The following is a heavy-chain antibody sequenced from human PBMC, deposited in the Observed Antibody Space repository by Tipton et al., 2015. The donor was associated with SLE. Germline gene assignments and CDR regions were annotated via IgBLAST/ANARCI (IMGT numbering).Heavy chain of an antibody. CDR1: GGSISSYY. Sequence: TLSLTCTVSGGSISSYYWSWIRQPPGKGLEWIGYIYYSGSTKYNPSLKSRVTISVDTSKNQFSLKLSSVTAADTAVYFCAREGDYGSGSLQAFDIWGQGTMVPVSS. J-gene: IGHJ3*02. D-gene: IGHD3-10*01. CDR3: AREGDYGSGSLQAFDI. V-gene: IGHV4-59*01. CDR2: IYYSGST.